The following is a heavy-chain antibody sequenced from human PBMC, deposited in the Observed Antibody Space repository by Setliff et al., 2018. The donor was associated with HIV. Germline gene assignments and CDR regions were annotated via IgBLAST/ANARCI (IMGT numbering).Heavy chain of an antibody. V-gene: IGHV4-4*09. CDR2: TDASGDT. Sequence: SETLSLTCTVSGDSIKSHHWSWIRQPAGKGLGWLAYTDASGDTNYNPSLRGRVIISLDTSNNQFSLNLNSVTAADTAVYYCARQLDYTNGRYFDYWGPERWSPSPQ. J-gene: IGHJ4*01. CDR1: GDSIKSHH. D-gene: IGHD4-4*01. CDR3: ARQLDYTNGRYFDY.